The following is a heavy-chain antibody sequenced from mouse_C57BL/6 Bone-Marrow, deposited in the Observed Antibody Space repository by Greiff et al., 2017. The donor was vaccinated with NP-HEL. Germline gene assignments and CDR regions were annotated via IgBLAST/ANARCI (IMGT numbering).Heavy chain of an antibody. Sequence: EVHLVESGAELVKPGASVKLSCTASGFNIKDYYMHWVKQRTEQGLEWIGRIDPEDGETKYAPKFQGKATITADKSSNTAYLQLSSLTSEDTAVYYCASNHYYGNYLYYAMDYWGQGTSVTVSS. D-gene: IGHD2-1*01. J-gene: IGHJ4*01. CDR1: GFNIKDYY. CDR2: IDPEDGET. CDR3: ASNHYYGNYLYYAMDY. V-gene: IGHV14-2*01.